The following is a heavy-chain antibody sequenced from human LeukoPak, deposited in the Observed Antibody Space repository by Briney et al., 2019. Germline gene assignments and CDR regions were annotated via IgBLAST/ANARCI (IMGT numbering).Heavy chain of an antibody. CDR1: GFTFSGSA. V-gene: IGHV3-73*01. J-gene: IGHJ4*02. D-gene: IGHD6-19*01. CDR2: IRSNANRYAA. CDR3: TYAPIGVAGWSDY. Sequence: PGGSLRLSCATSGFTFSGSAMPRVRQASGKGLEWVGRIRSNANRYAAAYAASVKGRFSIYRDDSKNTADLQMNSLKTEDTAVYYWTYAPIGVAGWSDYGGQGTLVTVSS.